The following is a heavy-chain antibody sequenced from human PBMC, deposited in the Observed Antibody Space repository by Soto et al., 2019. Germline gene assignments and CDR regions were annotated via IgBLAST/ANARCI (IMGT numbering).Heavy chain of an antibody. CDR3: ARTARPHNFDF. CDR2: ISTYNGNT. J-gene: IGHJ4*02. Sequence: ASVKVSCKASGYIFTTYGIGWVRQAPGQGLEWMGWISTYNGNTNYAQKLQGRVTMTTDTSTSTSYLELRSLRSDDTAVYYCARTARPHNFDFWGQGTLVTVSS. CDR1: GYIFTTYG. V-gene: IGHV1-18*04.